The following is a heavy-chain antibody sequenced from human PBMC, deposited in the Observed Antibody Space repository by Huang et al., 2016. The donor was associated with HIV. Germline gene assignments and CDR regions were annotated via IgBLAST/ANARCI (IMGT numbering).Heavy chain of an antibody. Sequence: QAQLVQSGAEVKKHGASVKVSCKVSGYTLTELSMHWVRQAPGKGLEWMGGVDPEDGETIDAQNFPGRVTITEDTSTDTAYMERSSLRSEDTAVYYCATVYRRFRNHDSGDYYFDYWDQGTLVTVSS. CDR2: VDPEDGET. CDR3: ATVYRRFRNHDSGDYYFDY. J-gene: IGHJ4*02. CDR1: GYTLTELS. V-gene: IGHV1-24*01. D-gene: IGHD3-22*01.